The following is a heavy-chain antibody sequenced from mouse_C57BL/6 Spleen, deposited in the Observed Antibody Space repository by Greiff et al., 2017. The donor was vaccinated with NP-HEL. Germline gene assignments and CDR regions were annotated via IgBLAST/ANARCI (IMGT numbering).Heavy chain of an antibody. V-gene: IGHV5-12*01. CDR2: ISNGGGST. J-gene: IGHJ4*01. CDR3: ARRSYDDAMDY. D-gene: IGHD2-12*01. CDR1: GFTFSDYY. Sequence: EVQRVESGGGLVQPGGSLKLSCAASGFTFSDYYMYWVRQTPEKRLEWVAYISNGGGSTYYPDTVKGRFTISRDNAKNTLYLQMSRLKSEDTAMYYCARRSYDDAMDYWGQGTSVTVSS.